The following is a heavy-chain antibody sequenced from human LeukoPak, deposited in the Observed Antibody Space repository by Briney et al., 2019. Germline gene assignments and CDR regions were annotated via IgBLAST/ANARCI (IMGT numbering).Heavy chain of an antibody. D-gene: IGHD2-2*02. J-gene: IGHJ5*02. CDR1: GGSISSYY. CDR3: ARSGGYCSSTSCYRNWFDP. Sequence: SETLSLTCTVSGGSISSYYWSWIRQPPGKGLEWIGYIYYSGSTNYNPSLKSRVTISVDTSKNQFSLKLSSVTAADTAVYYCARSGGYCSSTSCYRNWFDPWGQGTLVTVSS. V-gene: IGHV4-59*01. CDR2: IYYSGST.